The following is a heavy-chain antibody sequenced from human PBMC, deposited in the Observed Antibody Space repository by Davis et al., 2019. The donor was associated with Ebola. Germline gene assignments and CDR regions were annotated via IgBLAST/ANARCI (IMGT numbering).Heavy chain of an antibody. CDR3: ARAQFPTTSDH. Sequence: ASVKVSCKASGYTFTNYGITWVRQAPGQGLEWMGWINPHNGNTNYAQNVQGRVTMTTDTSTSTAYMEVGILKSDDTAVYYCARAQFPTTSDHWGQGTLVTVSS. J-gene: IGHJ4*02. CDR2: INPHNGNT. D-gene: IGHD1-1*01. V-gene: IGHV1-18*04. CDR1: GYTFTNYG.